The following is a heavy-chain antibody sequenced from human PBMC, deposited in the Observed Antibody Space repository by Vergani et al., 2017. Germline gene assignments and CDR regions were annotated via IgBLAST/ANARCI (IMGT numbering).Heavy chain of an antibody. CDR2: IWYDGSNK. Sequence: QVQLVESGGGVVQPGRSLRLSYAASGFTFSSYGMHWVRQAPGKGLEWVAVIWYDGSNKYYADSVKGRFTISRDNSKNTLYLQMNSLRAEDTAVYYCASGYYYDSSGDAFDIWGQGTMVTVSS. J-gene: IGHJ3*02. CDR3: ASGYYYDSSGDAFDI. V-gene: IGHV3-33*01. D-gene: IGHD3-22*01. CDR1: GFTFSSYG.